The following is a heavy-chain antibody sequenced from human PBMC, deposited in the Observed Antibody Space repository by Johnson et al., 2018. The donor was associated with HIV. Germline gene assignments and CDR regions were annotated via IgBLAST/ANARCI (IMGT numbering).Heavy chain of an antibody. J-gene: IGHJ3*02. D-gene: IGHD5-24*01. V-gene: IGHV3-7*02. CDR1: GFTFSSYW. Sequence: EVQLVESGGGLVQPGGSLRLSCAASGFTFSSYWMSWVRQAPGKGLEWVANIKQDGSEKYYVDSVKGRFTISRENAKKSLYLQMNSLRAGDTAVYYCARAIGDGYPGMKAFDIWGQGTMVTVSS. CDR2: IKQDGSEK. CDR3: ARAIGDGYPGMKAFDI.